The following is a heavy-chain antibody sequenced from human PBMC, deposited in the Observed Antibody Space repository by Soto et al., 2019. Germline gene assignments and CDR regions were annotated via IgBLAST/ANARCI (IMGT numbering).Heavy chain of an antibody. CDR1: EGSCTTYG. CDR2: IHPGESDT. Sequence: GDLLRICSRVDEGSCTTYGVGWMSQMQGTGLEWMGSIHPGESDTRYSPSFQGQVTISADRSITTAYLPRSGLKASDTAMYYCAGHEASYYNFYGIDVRVQGTRVPGSS. V-gene: IGHV5-51*01. D-gene: IGHD5-12*01. J-gene: IGHJ6*02. CDR3: AGHEASYYNFYGIDV.